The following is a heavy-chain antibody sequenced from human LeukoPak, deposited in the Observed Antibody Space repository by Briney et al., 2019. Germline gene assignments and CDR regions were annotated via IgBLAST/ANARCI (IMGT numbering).Heavy chain of an antibody. CDR1: GFTFSSYA. V-gene: IGHV3-21*01. D-gene: IGHD1-26*01. Sequence: PRGSLRLSCAASGFTFSSYAMSWVRQAPGKGLEWVSSISSSSSYIYYADSVKGRFTISRDNAKNSLYLQMNSLRAEDTAVYYCARDSRPGEWELPHNDYWGQGTLVTVSS. CDR3: ARDSRPGEWELPHNDY. J-gene: IGHJ4*02. CDR2: ISSSSSYI.